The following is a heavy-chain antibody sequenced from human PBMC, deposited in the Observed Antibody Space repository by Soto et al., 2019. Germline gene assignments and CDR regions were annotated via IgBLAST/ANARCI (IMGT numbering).Heavy chain of an antibody. CDR2: IKQDGSEK. D-gene: IGHD3-16*01. CDR1: GFTFSTTW. Sequence: GRPRRLSFAASGFTFSTTWMSWVRRAPGKGVEWVANIKQDGSEKYYVDSVKGRFTISRDNAKNSLYLQMNSLRAEDTAVYYCARRLSGDDPLTAWGQGTLVTVSS. V-gene: IGHV3-7*01. J-gene: IGHJ5*02. CDR3: ARRLSGDDPLTA.